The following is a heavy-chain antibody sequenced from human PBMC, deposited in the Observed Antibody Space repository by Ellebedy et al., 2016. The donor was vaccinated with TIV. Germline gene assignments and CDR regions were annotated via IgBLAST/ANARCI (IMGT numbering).Heavy chain of an antibody. J-gene: IGHJ5*02. CDR1: RGSINTSY. CDR2: ISYIGTT. Sequence: SETLSLXCTVSRGSINTSYWSWVRQPPGKGLEWIGQISYIGTTTYNPSLTGRVTISEDTSKNQIYLKLTSVTAADTAVYYRAGAGSGDFYKWFDPWGQGTLVTVSS. V-gene: IGHV4-59*01. D-gene: IGHD3-3*01. CDR3: AGAGSGDFYKWFDP.